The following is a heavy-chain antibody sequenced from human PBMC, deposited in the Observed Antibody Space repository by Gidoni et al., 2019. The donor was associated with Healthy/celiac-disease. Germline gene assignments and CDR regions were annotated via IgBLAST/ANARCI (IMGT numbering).Heavy chain of an antibody. D-gene: IGHD3-16*01. CDR3: ARDGGPSDWFDP. V-gene: IGHV3-74*01. Sequence: EVQLVESGGGLVQHGGSLRLSCAASGFTFSSYGMHWVRQGPGTGLVWVSRINSDGSSTSYADSVKGRFTISRDNAKNTLYLQMNSLRAEDTAVYYCARDGGPSDWFDPWGQGTLVTVSS. CDR1: GFTFSSYG. J-gene: IGHJ5*02. CDR2: INSDGSST.